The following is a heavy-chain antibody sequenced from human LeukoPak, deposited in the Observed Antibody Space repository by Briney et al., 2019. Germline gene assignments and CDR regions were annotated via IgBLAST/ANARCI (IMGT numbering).Heavy chain of an antibody. D-gene: IGHD2-2*01. J-gene: IGHJ6*03. Sequence: PSETLSLTCAVSGGSFSGYYRSWIRQPPGKGLEWIGEINHSGSTNYNPSLRSRVTISVDTSKNQFSLKLSSVTAADTAVYYCARVGSTSYYYFYYMDVWGKGTTVTVSS. CDR3: ARVGSTSYYYFYYMDV. CDR2: INHSGST. V-gene: IGHV4-34*01. CDR1: GGSFSGYY.